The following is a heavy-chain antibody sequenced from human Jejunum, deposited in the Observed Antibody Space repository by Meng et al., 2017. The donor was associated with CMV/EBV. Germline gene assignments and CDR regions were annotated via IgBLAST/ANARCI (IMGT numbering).Heavy chain of an antibody. CDR2: VFYTGDY. CDR3: ASHRCAANYYSDY. J-gene: IGHJ4*02. CDR1: GGPMSDYY. D-gene: IGHD3-16*02. Sequence: VSGGPMSDYYWTWIRQSPGKGLEWIGYVFYTGDYNYNPALESRVSMSVDTSKKQFSLNLSAVTAADTAVYYCASHRCAANYYSDYWAQGMLVTVSS. V-gene: IGHV4-59*13.